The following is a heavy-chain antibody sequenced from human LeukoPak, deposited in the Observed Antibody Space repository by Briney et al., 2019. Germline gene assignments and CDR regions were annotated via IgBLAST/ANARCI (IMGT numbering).Heavy chain of an antibody. CDR1: EFAFTSYE. J-gene: IGHJ3*02. CDR2: ISSSGNTI. Sequence: GGSLRLSCAASEFAFTSYELNWVRQAPGKGLEWVSYISSSGNTISYADSVKGRFTISRDNAKNSLYLQVISLRAEDTAVYYCARGPSIAARYDAFDIWGQGTMVTVSS. CDR3: ARGPSIAARYDAFDI. V-gene: IGHV3-48*03. D-gene: IGHD6-6*01.